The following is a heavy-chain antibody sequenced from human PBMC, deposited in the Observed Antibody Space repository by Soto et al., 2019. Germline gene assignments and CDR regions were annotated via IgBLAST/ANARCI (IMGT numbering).Heavy chain of an antibody. J-gene: IGHJ4*02. CDR3: AHRAYYYGSGSYYTH. V-gene: IGHV2-5*02. CDR1: GFSLSTREVG. D-gene: IGHD3-10*01. CDR2: IYWDDDK. Sequence: ASGPTLVNPTQTLTLTCSFSGFSLSTREVGVGWIRQPPGKALEWLALIYWDDDKRYRPSLKSRLTIVKDTSKNLVILIMTNMDPEDTATYYCAHRAYYYGSGSYYTHWGQGILVTVS.